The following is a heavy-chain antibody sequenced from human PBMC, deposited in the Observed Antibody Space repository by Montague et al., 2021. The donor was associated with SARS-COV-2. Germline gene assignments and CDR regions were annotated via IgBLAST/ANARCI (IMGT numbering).Heavy chain of an antibody. J-gene: IGHJ4*02. CDR1: GGSISGYY. CDR3: ARLRTGSYVFDY. Sequence: SETLSLTCTVSGGSISGYYWSWIRQPPGKGLDWIGYTNYTGNTNYNPSLKRRVTISLDTSKSQFSLRLSSVTAADTAVYSCARLRTGSYVFDYWGQGTLVTVSS. D-gene: IGHD1-26*01. CDR2: TNYTGNT. V-gene: IGHV4-59*08.